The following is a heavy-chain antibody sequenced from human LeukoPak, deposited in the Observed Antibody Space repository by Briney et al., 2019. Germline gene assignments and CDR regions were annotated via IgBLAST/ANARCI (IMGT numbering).Heavy chain of an antibody. CDR1: GGSISSNSYY. CDR3: ARLGHQLEHYFDS. CDR2: INYSGNT. V-gene: IGHV4-39*01. Sequence: PSETLSLTCTVSGGSISSNSYYWGWIRQPPGKGLEWIGTINYSGNTCYNTSLKSRVTMSVDTSKNQFSLKLRSVTAADTAVYYCARLGHQLEHYFDSWGQGTLVTVSS. J-gene: IGHJ4*02. D-gene: IGHD2-2*01.